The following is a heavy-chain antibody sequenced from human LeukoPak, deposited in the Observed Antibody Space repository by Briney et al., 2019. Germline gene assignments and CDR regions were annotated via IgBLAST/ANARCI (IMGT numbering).Heavy chain of an antibody. CDR3: ARQGARYCSGGSCRYYFDY. CDR1: GYTFTGYY. D-gene: IGHD2-15*01. J-gene: IGHJ4*02. CDR2: ITLYNGNT. Sequence: GASVKVSCKASGYTFTGYYMHWLQQAPGQGLERMRWITLYNGNTNYAKKFQGRVTITRDMSLRTAYIELSSLRSEDSAVYYWARQGARYCSGGSCRYYFDYWGQGTLVTVSS. V-gene: IGHV1-68*01.